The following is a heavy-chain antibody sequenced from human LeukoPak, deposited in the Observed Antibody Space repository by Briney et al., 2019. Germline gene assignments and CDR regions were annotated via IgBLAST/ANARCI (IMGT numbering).Heavy chain of an antibody. V-gene: IGHV3-48*01. CDR1: GFTFSTYR. Sequence: PGGSLRLSCAASGFTFSTYRMNWVRQAPGKGLEWVSYISRSSNTIYYADSVKGRFTISRDNAKNSLYLQMSSLRVEDTAVYYCARAGYCSGTTCLNWFDPWGQGTLVTVSS. J-gene: IGHJ5*02. CDR3: ARAGYCSGTTCLNWFDP. D-gene: IGHD2-2*01. CDR2: ISRSSNTI.